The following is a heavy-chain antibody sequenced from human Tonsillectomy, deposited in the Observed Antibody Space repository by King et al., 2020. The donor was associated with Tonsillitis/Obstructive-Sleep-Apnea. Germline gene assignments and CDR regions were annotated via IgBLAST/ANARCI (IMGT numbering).Heavy chain of an antibody. CDR2: ISSGSHYT. Sequence: VQLVESGGGLVKPGGSLRLSCTASGFTFTSYNMNWVRQTPGKGLEWVASISSGSHYTHYADSLKGRFTISRDTAENSVFLQMKDLSAGDTAVYYCARVRGVLEAFIYYYMDVWGKGTTVTVSS. CDR1: GFTFTSYN. V-gene: IGHV3-21*01. D-gene: IGHD3-3*01. CDR3: ARVRGVLEAFIYYYMDV. J-gene: IGHJ6*03.